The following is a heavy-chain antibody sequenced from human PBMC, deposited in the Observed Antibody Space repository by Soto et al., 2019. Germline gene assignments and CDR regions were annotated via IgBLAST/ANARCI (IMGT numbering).Heavy chain of an antibody. CDR1: GGSIRSSHW. Sequence: QVQLLESGPGLVKPSETLSLICTVSGGSIRSSHWWSWVRQPPGKGLERIGEIYHSGSTNLDPSLKSRVTFSVDKSKNQFSLKLTSVTAADTAVYYCARDKATVGGYNLYDPWGQGILVTVSS. CDR3: ARDKATVGGYNLYDP. V-gene: IGHV4-4*02. D-gene: IGHD3-16*01. CDR2: IYHSGST. J-gene: IGHJ5*02.